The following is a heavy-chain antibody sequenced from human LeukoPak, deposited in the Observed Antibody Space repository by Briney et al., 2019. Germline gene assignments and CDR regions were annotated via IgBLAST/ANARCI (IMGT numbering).Heavy chain of an antibody. CDR2: ISSSSSYI. J-gene: IGHJ4*02. D-gene: IGHD4-23*01. V-gene: IGHV3-21*01. CDR3: ARPLYYGGNLNY. CDR1: GFTFSSYS. Sequence: GGSLRLSCAASGFTFSSYSMNWVRQAPGKGLEWVSSISSSSSYIYYADSVKGRFTISRDNAKDSLYLQMNSLRAEDTAVYYCARPLYYGGNLNYWGQGTLVTVSS.